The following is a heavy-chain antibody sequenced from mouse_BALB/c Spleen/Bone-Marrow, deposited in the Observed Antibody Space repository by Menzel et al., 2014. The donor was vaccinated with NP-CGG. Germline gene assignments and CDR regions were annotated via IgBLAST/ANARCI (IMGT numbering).Heavy chain of an antibody. D-gene: IGHD1-2*01. CDR3: ARKDYGYNYVMDY. J-gene: IGHJ4*01. Sequence: DVKLQESGPELVKPGASAKISCKTSGYTFTEYTMHWVKQSHGKSLEWIGGINPNNGGTIYNQKFKGKATLTVDKSFSTAYMELRSLTSEDSAVYYCARKDYGYNYVMDYWGQGTSVTVSS. V-gene: IGHV1-18*01. CDR1: GYTFTEYT. CDR2: INPNNGGT.